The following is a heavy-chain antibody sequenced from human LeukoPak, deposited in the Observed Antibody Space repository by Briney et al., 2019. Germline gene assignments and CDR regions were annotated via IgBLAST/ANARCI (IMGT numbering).Heavy chain of an antibody. V-gene: IGHV3-21*01. CDR2: IGGRTGNI. Sequence: GRSLRLSCVASGFTFSTYSMNWVRQAPGKGLEWVAFIGGRTGNIYYADSVKGRFTISRDDAKSSVFLHMNSLRADDTAVYYCARETEPLDYGDSTNLDYWGQGTLVTVSS. CDR1: GFTFSTYS. CDR3: ARETEPLDYGDSTNLDY. J-gene: IGHJ4*02. D-gene: IGHD4/OR15-4a*01.